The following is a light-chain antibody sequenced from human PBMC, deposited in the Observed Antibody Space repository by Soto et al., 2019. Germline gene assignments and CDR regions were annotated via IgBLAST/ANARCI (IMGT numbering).Light chain of an antibody. J-gene: IGKJ4*01. Sequence: EIVLTQSPATLSLSPGERATLSCRASQSVNTYLGWYQQRPGQAPILLIYDASNRATGIPARFSGSGSGTDFTLTIRSLEPEDFAVYYCQQRSSWPLTFGGGTKVEIK. CDR1: QSVNTY. V-gene: IGKV3-11*01. CDR3: QQRSSWPLT. CDR2: DAS.